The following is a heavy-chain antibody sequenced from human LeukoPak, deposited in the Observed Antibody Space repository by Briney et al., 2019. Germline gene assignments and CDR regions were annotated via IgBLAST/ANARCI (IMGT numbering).Heavy chain of an antibody. CDR2: ISSSGSTI. D-gene: IGHD3-9*01. CDR1: GFTFSDYY. V-gene: IGHV3-11*01. Sequence: GGSLRLSCAASGFTFSDYYMSWIRQAPGKGLEWVSYISSSGSTIYYADSVKGRFTISRDNAKNSLYLQMNSLRAEDTAVYYCAKEPNDILTPYFDYWGQGTLVTVSS. CDR3: AKEPNDILTPYFDY. J-gene: IGHJ4*02.